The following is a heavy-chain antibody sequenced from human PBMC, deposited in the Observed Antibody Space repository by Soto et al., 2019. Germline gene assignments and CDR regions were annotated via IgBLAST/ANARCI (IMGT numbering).Heavy chain of an antibody. D-gene: IGHD3-10*01. V-gene: IGHV1-69*01. Sequence: QVQLVQSGAEVKKPGSSVKVSCKASGGTFSSYAISWVRQAPGQGLEWMGGIIPIFGTANYAQKFQGRVTITADEATSTAYMELSSLSSEDTAVYYCAREGSSNESPYYGMDVWGQGTTVTVSS. CDR3: AREGSSNESPYYGMDV. J-gene: IGHJ6*02. CDR2: IIPIFGTA. CDR1: GGTFSSYA.